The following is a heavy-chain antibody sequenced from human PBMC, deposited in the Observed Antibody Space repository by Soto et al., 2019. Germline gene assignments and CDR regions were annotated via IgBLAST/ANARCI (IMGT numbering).Heavy chain of an antibody. V-gene: IGHV4-59*12. CDR3: ARDRHNNFFDP. Sequence: PSETLSLTCTVSGASISRYYWSWIRQSPGKGLEWIGYLYNTGSTIYNPSLESRVAISVDTSRSQFSLKLHSVTAADTAIYYCARDRHNNFFDPWGQGTLVTVSS. CDR2: LYNTGST. D-gene: IGHD6-6*01. J-gene: IGHJ5*02. CDR1: GASISRYY.